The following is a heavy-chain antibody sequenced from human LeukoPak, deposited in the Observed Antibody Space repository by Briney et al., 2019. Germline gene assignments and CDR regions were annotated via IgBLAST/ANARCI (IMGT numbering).Heavy chain of an antibody. Sequence: SQTLSLTCTVSGGSISSGGYYWSWIRQPAGKGLEWIGRIYTSGSTNYNPSLKSRVTMSVDTSKNQFSLKLSSVTAADTAVYYCARGATVVTPNLDAFDIWGQGTMVTVSS. CDR2: IYTSGST. J-gene: IGHJ3*02. V-gene: IGHV4-61*02. CDR3: ARGATVVTPNLDAFDI. D-gene: IGHD4-23*01. CDR1: GGSISSGGYY.